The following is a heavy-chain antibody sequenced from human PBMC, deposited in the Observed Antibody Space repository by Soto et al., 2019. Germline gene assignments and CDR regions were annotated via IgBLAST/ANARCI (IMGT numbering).Heavy chain of an antibody. J-gene: IGHJ6*02. CDR2: INPNSGDT. Sequence: ASVKVSCKSSGYTFTGYYVHWVRQAPGQGLEWMGWINPNSGDTYLAQRFQGRVTMNRDTSIGTAYMELRGLTSDDTAEYYCAKGGAIVAAGTRVYLYNAMDVWGQGTTVTVSS. CDR1: GYTFTGYY. D-gene: IGHD1-26*01. V-gene: IGHV1-2*02. CDR3: AKGGAIVAAGTRVYLYNAMDV.